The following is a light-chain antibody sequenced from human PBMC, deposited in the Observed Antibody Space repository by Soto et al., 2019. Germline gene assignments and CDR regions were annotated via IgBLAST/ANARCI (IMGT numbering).Light chain of an antibody. CDR1: QDIITW. Sequence: DIQMTQSPSSVSASVGDRVTITCRASQDIITWLAWFQQTPGKAPRLLIYEASSLQRGVPSRFSGSGSGTEFTLTISSLQPEDVATYFCLQSDSFPFNFGPGNKVDV. J-gene: IGKJ3*01. CDR3: LQSDSFPFN. V-gene: IGKV1-12*01. CDR2: EAS.